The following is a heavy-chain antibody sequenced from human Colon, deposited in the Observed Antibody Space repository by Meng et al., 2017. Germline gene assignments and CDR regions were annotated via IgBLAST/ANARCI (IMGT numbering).Heavy chain of an antibody. CDR1: GYTFTGYY. CDR3: ARLKVVVITGDSDVDY. Sequence: QGQVVQSGAEVKKPGASVKVSCKASGYTFTGYYMHWVRQAPGQGLEWMGRINPNSGGTNYAQKFQGRVTMTRDTSISTAYMELSRLRSDDTAVYYCARLKVVVITGDSDVDYWGQGTLVTVSS. V-gene: IGHV1-2*06. D-gene: IGHD3-22*01. CDR2: INPNSGGT. J-gene: IGHJ4*02.